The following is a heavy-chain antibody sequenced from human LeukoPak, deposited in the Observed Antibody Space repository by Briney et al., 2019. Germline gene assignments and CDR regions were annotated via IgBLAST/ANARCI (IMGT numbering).Heavy chain of an antibody. CDR1: GYSISGGYY. V-gene: IGHV4-38-2*01. Sequence: SETLSLTCAVSGYSISGGYYWGWIRQPPGKGLEWIGSIYHSGRTSYNASLKSRVTISIDMSKNQFSLRLNSVTAADTAVYYCARGPTVEYFDHWGQGTLVTVSS. CDR3: ARGPTVEYFDH. D-gene: IGHD4-23*01. CDR2: IYHSGRT. J-gene: IGHJ4*02.